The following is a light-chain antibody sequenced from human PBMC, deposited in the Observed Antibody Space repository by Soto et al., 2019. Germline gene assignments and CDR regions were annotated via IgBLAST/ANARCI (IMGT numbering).Light chain of an antibody. CDR1: RSDMGGYNS. J-gene: IGLJ2*01. V-gene: IGLV2-14*03. CDR2: DVS. CDR3: SSYRASSALV. Sequence: QSALTQPASVSGSPGQSITISCTGTRSDMGGYNSVSWYQQHPGTAPKLMVYDVSDRPSGVSNRFSGSKSDNTASLTISGQQAEDEADYDCSSYRASSALVFGGGTKLTVL.